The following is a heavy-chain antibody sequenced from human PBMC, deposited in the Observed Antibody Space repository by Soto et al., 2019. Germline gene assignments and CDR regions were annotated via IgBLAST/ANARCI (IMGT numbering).Heavy chain of an antibody. Sequence: PSETLSLTCTVSGGSIGTYYWSWIRQPPGKGLVWIGYIYYRGNTDYNPSLKSRVTISLDTPKNQFSLKLSSVTAADTAVYYCARHPGYYDILTGYTTYYFDYWGQGILVTVSS. CDR3: ARHPGYYDILTGYTTYYFDY. CDR2: IYYRGNT. J-gene: IGHJ4*02. D-gene: IGHD3-9*01. CDR1: GGSIGTYY. V-gene: IGHV4-59*08.